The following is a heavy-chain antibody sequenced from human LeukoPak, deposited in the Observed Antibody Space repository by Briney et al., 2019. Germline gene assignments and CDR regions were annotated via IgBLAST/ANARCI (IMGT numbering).Heavy chain of an antibody. CDR2: ISSSGNT. CDR3: ARSPSAGWFDP. CDR1: GGSIISGSYY. J-gene: IGHJ5*02. V-gene: IGHV4-61*02. Sequence: SQTLSLTCTVSGGSIISGSYYWSWIRQPAGKGLEWIGRISSSGNTNYNPSLKSRVTILIDTSKNQFSLKLSSVTAADTAVYYCARSPSAGWFDPWGQGTLVTVSS.